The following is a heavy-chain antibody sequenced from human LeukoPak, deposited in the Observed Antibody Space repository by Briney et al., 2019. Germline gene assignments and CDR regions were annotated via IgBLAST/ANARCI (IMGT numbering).Heavy chain of an antibody. V-gene: IGHV3-23*01. CDR2: LSGGGQST. Sequence: GGCLRLSCAASGFMFHNYAMIWVRQAPGKGLQWVSGLSGGGQSTYYADSVKGRFVVSRDNSKNTLYLQMNNLRGDDTAVYYCAKEFEQYDFFTSSRSWGQGTLVTVSS. CDR3: AKEFEQYDFFTSSRS. CDR1: GFMFHNYA. J-gene: IGHJ4*02. D-gene: IGHD3-3*01.